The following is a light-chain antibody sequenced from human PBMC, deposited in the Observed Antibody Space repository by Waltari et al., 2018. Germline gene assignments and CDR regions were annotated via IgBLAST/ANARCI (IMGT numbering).Light chain of an antibody. V-gene: IGLV3-19*01. CDR2: GKN. CDR3: NSRDSSAKHVV. CDR1: SLRNYS. Sequence: SSELTQDPAVSVALGQTVRITCQGDSLRNYSASWYQQKPGQAPILVIYGKNNRPSGIPDRFSGSRSGNTASLTITGAQADDEADYYCNSRDSSAKHVVFGGGTKLTVL. J-gene: IGLJ2*01.